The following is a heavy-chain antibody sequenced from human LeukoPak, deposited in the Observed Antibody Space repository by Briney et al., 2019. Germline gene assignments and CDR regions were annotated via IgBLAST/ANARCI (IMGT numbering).Heavy chain of an antibody. V-gene: IGHV4-4*07. J-gene: IGHJ4*02. D-gene: IGHD2-2*01. CDR2: IYTSGST. CDR1: GGSISSYY. Sequence: TSETLSLTCTVSGGSISSYYWSWIRQPAGKGLEWIGRIYTSGSTNYNPSLKSRVTMSVDTSKNQFSLKLSSVTAPDTAVYYCAREGGYCSSTSCYLRDFDYWGQGTLVTVSS. CDR3: AREGGYCSSTSCYLRDFDY.